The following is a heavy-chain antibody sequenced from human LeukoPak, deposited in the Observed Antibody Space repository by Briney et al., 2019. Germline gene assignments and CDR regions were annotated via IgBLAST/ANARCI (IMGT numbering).Heavy chain of an antibody. D-gene: IGHD6-6*01. CDR3: ARTLSEYSCSSLGY. V-gene: IGHV4-59*01. CDR2: IYYSGST. Sequence: SETLSLICTVSGGSISSYYWSWIRQPPGKGLEWIGYIYYSGSTNYNPSLKSRVTISVDTSKNQFSLKLSSVTAADTAVYYCARTLSEYSCSSLGYWGQGTLVTVSS. J-gene: IGHJ4*02. CDR1: GGSISSYY.